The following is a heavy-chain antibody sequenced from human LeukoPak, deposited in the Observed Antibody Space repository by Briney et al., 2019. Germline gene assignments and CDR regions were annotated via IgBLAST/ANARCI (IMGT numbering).Heavy chain of an antibody. J-gene: IGHJ4*02. CDR1: GFTFSSYG. CDR2: IRYDGSNK. CDR3: ARENRYCTGGNCYEMFDS. D-gene: IGHD2-15*01. Sequence: GGSLRLSCAASGFTFSSYGMHWVRQAPGKGLEWVAFIRYDGSNKYYADSVKGRFTISRDNSKNTLYLQMNSLRAEDTAVYYCARENRYCTGGNCYEMFDSWGQGTLVSVFS. V-gene: IGHV3-30*02.